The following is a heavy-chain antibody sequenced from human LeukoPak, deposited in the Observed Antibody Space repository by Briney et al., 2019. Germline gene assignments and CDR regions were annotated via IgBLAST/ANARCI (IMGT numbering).Heavy chain of an antibody. D-gene: IGHD4-17*01. J-gene: IGHJ5*02. CDR3: ARGASGVYTVTTSWFDP. CDR1: GYTFTGYY. Sequence: ASVKVSCKASGYTFTGYYMHWVRQAPGQRLEWMGWINPNSGGTNYGQRFQGRVTMTRDTSISTAYMELSRLRSDDTAVYYCARGASGVYTVTTSWFDPWGQGTLVTVSS. V-gene: IGHV1-2*02. CDR2: INPNSGGT.